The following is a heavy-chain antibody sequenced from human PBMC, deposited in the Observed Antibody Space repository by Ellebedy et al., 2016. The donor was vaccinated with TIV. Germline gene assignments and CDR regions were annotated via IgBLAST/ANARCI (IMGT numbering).Heavy chain of an antibody. Sequence: AASVKVSCKTSGYTFTAYYMHWVRQAPGQGPEWMGWINPNSGGTNYAQKFQGRVTMIRDTSISTAYMELSSLRSDDTGVYYCARHSKPAGYTSTWAFDYWGQGTLVTVSS. CDR3: ARHSKPAGYTSTWAFDY. V-gene: IGHV1-2*02. J-gene: IGHJ4*02. D-gene: IGHD5-12*01. CDR1: GYTFTAYY. CDR2: INPNSGGT.